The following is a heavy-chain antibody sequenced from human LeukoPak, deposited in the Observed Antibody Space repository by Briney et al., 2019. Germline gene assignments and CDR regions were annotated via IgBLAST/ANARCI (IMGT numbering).Heavy chain of an antibody. Sequence: GGSLRLSCAASGFTFSNAWMSWVRQAPGKGLEWVGRIKSKTDGGTTDYAAPVKGRFTISRDDSKNTLYLQMNSLKTEDTAVYYCTTGGNVVVPAAILEGSYYYYYYMDVWGKGTTVTVSS. V-gene: IGHV3-15*01. CDR2: IKSKTDGGTT. CDR3: TTGGNVVVPAAILEGSYYYYYYMDV. CDR1: GFTFSNAW. D-gene: IGHD2-2*01. J-gene: IGHJ6*03.